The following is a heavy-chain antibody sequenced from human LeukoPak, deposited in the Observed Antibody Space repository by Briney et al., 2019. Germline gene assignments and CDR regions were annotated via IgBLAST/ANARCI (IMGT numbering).Heavy chain of an antibody. J-gene: IGHJ4*02. CDR1: GYTFSNYA. V-gene: IGHV1-3*01. Sequence: VASVKVSCKASGYTFSNYAIHWVRQAPGQRFEWMGWINAGNGHTKYSQNFQGRVTITRDSSASTVYMELSSLTSEDTAVYYCARGTWSARTVDYYLDSWGQGTLVTVSS. CDR3: ARGTWSARTVDYYLDS. D-gene: IGHD6-19*01. CDR2: INAGNGHT.